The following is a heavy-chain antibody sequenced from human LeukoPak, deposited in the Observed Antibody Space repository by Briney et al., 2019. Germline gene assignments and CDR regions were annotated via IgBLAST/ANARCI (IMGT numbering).Heavy chain of an antibody. J-gene: IGHJ4*02. V-gene: IGHV3-53*01. CDR2: IYSGGST. D-gene: IGHD1-26*01. CDR1: EFIVSSNY. Sequence: QPGGSLRLSCAASEFIVSSNYMSWVRQAPGKGLEWVSVIYSGGSTYYADSVKGRFTISRDNSKNTLYLQMNSLRAEDTAVYHCARDSHSGSYYRLDYWGQGTLVTVSS. CDR3: ARDSHSGSYYRLDY.